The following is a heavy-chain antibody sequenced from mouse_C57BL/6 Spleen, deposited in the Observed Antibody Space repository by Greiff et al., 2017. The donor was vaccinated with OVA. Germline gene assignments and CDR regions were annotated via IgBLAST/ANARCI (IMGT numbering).Heavy chain of an antibody. J-gene: IGHJ3*01. CDR1: GYTFTSYW. Sequence: QVQLQQSGAELVKPGASVKLSCKASGYTFTSYWMHWVKQRPGQGLEWIGMIHPNSGSTNYNEKFKSKATLTVDKSSSTAYMQLSSLTSEDSAVYYCASYDYEAWFAYWGQGTLVTVSA. D-gene: IGHD2-4*01. CDR3: ASYDYEAWFAY. V-gene: IGHV1-64*01. CDR2: IHPNSGST.